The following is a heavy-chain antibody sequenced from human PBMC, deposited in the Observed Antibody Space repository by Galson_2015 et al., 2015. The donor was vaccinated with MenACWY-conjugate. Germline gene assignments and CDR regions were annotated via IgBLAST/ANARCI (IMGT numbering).Heavy chain of an antibody. CDR2: IWFDGSKT. Sequence: SLRLSCAASGFTFSRYAMHWVRQAPGKGLEWVAVIWFDGSKTYYADSVKGRFTISRDNSKNMAYLQMNSLRAEDTAMYHCSAINSGTDYWGQGTLVTVSS. J-gene: IGHJ4*02. CDR1: GFTFSRYA. CDR3: SAINSGTDY. V-gene: IGHV3-33*01. D-gene: IGHD1-26*01.